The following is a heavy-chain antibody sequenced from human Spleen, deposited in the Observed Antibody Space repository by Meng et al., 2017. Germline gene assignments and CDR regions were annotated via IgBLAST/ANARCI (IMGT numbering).Heavy chain of an antibody. D-gene: IGHD3-16*01. CDR3: ARDLWELRYKAPFDP. J-gene: IGHJ5*02. V-gene: IGHV4-39*07. Sequence: LQLQEYGPGLVKPSATLSLPCAVSGGSISSGRDYWNWIRQAPGKGLEWIGSVYYSGITYYNPSLESRVTISVDTSKNQFSLKLSSVTAADTAVYYCARDLWELRYKAPFDPWGQGILVTVSS. CDR2: VYYSGIT. CDR1: GGSISSGRDY.